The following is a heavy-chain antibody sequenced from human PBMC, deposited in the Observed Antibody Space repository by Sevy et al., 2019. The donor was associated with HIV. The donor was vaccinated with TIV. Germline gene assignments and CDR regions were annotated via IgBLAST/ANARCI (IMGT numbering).Heavy chain of an antibody. CDR3: VAANTWEDY. J-gene: IGHJ4*02. V-gene: IGHV3-74*01. CDR2: VNSDGSST. CDR1: GFTFSSYW. D-gene: IGHD1-26*01. Sequence: GGSLRLSCSASGFTFSSYWMHWVRQAPGKGLVWVSGVNSDGSSTNYADSVKGRFTVSRNRAKSALYMQMNRLRAEDTAVYFGVAANTWEDYWGQGTLVTVSS.